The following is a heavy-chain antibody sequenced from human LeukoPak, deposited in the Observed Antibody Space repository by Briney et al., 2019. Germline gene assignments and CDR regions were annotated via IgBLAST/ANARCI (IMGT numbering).Heavy chain of an antibody. D-gene: IGHD3-10*01. CDR2: ISGGGDNT. CDR1: GFTFISYA. V-gene: IGHV3-23*01. Sequence: PGGSLRLSCAASGFTFISYAMNWVRQAPGKGLEWVSTISGGGDNTYYADSVKGRFTISRDNAKNTAYLQMNSLRDEDTAVYFCARDYAGSPDYWGQGTLVTVSA. CDR3: ARDYAGSPDY. J-gene: IGHJ4*02.